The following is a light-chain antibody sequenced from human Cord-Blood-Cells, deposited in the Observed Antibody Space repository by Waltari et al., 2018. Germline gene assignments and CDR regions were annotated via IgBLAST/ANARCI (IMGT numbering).Light chain of an antibody. CDR2: WAS. J-gene: IGKJ3*01. V-gene: IGKV4-1*01. Sequence: DIVMTQSPDSLAVSLGERANINCKSSQSVLYSSNNKNYLAWYQQKPGQPPKLLIYWASTRESGVPDRFSGSGSGTDFTLTISSLQAEDVAVYYCQQYYSLLTFGPGTKVDIK. CDR3: QQYYSLLT. CDR1: QSVLYSSNNKNY.